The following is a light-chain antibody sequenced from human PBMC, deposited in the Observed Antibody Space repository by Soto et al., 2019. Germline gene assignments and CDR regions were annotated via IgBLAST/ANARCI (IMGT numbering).Light chain of an antibody. J-gene: IGLJ1*01. V-gene: IGLV2-14*01. CDR3: SSYTGSSTFV. CDR2: DVN. Sequence: QSVLTQPASVSGSPGQSITISCTGTSSDVGGYNYVSWYQQLPGKAPKLMIYDVNNRPSGVSNRFSGSKSGNTASLTISGLQAEDEAGYYCSSYTGSSTFVFGTGTKVTVL. CDR1: SSDVGGYNY.